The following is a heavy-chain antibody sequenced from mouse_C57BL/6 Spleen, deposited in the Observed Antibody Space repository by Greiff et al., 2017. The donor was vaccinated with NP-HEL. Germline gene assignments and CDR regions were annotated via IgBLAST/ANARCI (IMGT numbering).Heavy chain of an antibody. D-gene: IGHD2-4*01. J-gene: IGHJ1*03. CDR2: IYPGDGDT. CDR1: GYAFSSYW. CDR3: ARSGTMITTRYFDV. V-gene: IGHV1-80*01. Sequence: VQLQQSGAELVKPGASVKISCKASGYAFSSYWMNWVKQRPGKGLEWIGQIYPGDGDTNYNGKFKGKATLTADKSSSTAYMQLSSLTSEDSAVYFCARSGTMITTRYFDVWGTGTTVTVSS.